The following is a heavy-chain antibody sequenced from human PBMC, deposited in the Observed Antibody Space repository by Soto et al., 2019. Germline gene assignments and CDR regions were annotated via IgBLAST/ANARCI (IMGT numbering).Heavy chain of an antibody. D-gene: IGHD1-26*01. Sequence: SETLSLTCTVSSGSISGSHYYWGWIRQPPGKGLEWIGSIYYSGSTHYNPSLKSRVTISVDTSNNQFSLRLTSVTAADTAVYYCARHTSYGGSYFSEYFNHWGQGALVTVSS. CDR1: SGSISGSHYY. CDR3: ARHTSYGGSYFSEYFNH. J-gene: IGHJ1*01. CDR2: IYYSGST. V-gene: IGHV4-39*01.